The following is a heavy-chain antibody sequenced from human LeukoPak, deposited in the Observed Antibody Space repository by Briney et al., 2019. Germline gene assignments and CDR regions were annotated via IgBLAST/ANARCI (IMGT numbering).Heavy chain of an antibody. CDR1: GGSIYSRSYY. V-gene: IGHV4-39*01. J-gene: IGHJ6*02. CDR3: ARALRSTYCSGGSCYSYYYCGMDV. D-gene: IGHD2-15*01. Sequence: SETLSLTCTVSGGSIYSRSYYWGWVRQPPGRGLEWIGSMYYKGETYLNPSLKSRVTISHTSKNQFSLKLSSVTAADTAVYYCARALRSTYCSGGSCYSYYYCGMDVWGQGTTVAVSS. CDR2: MYYKGET.